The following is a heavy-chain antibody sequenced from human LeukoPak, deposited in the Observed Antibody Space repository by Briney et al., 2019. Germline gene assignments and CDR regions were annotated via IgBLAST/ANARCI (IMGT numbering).Heavy chain of an antibody. CDR3: AREPPAQLVAAFDY. Sequence: GRSRTLACVASASTFSSYAMQWVRQPAGKWREWVAVISYDGSNKYYADSVKGRFTISRDNSKNTLYLQMNSLRAEDTAVYYCAREPPAQLVAAFDYWGQGTLVTVSS. J-gene: IGHJ4*02. CDR1: ASTFSSYA. V-gene: IGHV3-30*01. CDR2: ISYDGSNK. D-gene: IGHD2-15*01.